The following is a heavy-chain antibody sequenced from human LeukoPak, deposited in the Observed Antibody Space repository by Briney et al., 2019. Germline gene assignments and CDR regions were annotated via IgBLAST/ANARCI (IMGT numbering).Heavy chain of an antibody. J-gene: IGHJ4*02. CDR1: GFTFRGYW. Sequence: GGSLRLSCAASGFTFRGYWMSWVRQAPGKGLEWVANIKQDGSEKYYVDSVKGRFTISRDNAKNSLDLQMNNLRAEDTAVYYCARDMVITSWGQGTLVTVSS. CDR2: IKQDGSEK. D-gene: IGHD4/OR15-4a*01. V-gene: IGHV3-7*01. CDR3: ARDMVITS.